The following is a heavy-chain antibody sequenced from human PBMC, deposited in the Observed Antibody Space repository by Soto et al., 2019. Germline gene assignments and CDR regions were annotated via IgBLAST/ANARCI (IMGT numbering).Heavy chain of an antibody. CDR1: GFTFSSYG. CDR3: AKYLDYGGNNAFDI. Sequence: QVQLVESGGGVVQPGRSLRLCCAASGFTFSSYGMHWVRQAPGKGLEWVAVISYDGSNKYYADSVKGRFTISRDNSKNTLYLQMNSLRAEDTAVYYCAKYLDYGGNNAFDIWGQGTMVTVSS. CDR2: ISYDGSNK. V-gene: IGHV3-30*18. J-gene: IGHJ3*02. D-gene: IGHD4-17*01.